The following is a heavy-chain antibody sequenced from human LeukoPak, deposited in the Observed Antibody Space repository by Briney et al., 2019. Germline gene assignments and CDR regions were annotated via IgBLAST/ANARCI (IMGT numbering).Heavy chain of an antibody. CDR3: AKVYSSSIRRPYFDY. J-gene: IGHJ4*02. V-gene: IGHV3-23*01. CDR1: GFTFSTYA. CDR2: ISGSGGST. D-gene: IGHD6-6*01. Sequence: GGSLRLSCAASGFTFSTYAMSWVRQAPGKGREWVSAISGSGGSTYYADSVKGRFTISRDNSKNTLYLQMNSLRAEDTAVYYCAKVYSSSIRRPYFDYWGQGTLVTVSS.